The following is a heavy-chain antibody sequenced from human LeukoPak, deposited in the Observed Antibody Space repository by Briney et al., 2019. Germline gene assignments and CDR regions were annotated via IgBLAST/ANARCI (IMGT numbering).Heavy chain of an antibody. D-gene: IGHD3-10*01. CDR3: ATTMVRGVGVYYYYYMDV. CDR2: IYYSGST. CDR1: GGSISSYY. J-gene: IGHJ6*03. Sequence: SETLSLTCTVSGGSISSYYWSWIRQPPGKGLEWIGYIYYSGSTNYNPSLKSRVTISVDTSKNHFSLKLSSVTAADTAVYYCATTMVRGVGVYYYYYMDVWGKGTTVTVSS. V-gene: IGHV4-59*01.